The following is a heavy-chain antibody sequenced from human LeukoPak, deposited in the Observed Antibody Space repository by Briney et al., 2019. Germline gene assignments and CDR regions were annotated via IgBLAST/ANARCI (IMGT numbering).Heavy chain of an antibody. CDR3: ARGVRAAAGFYYYYYMDV. D-gene: IGHD6-13*01. CDR2: ISSSGSTI. J-gene: IGHJ6*03. CDR1: GFTFSDYY. V-gene: IGHV3-11*04. Sequence: GGSLRLSCAASGFTFSDYYMSWIRQAPGKGLEWVSYISSSGSTISYADSVKGRFTISRDNAKNSLYLQMNSLRAEDPAVYYCARGVRAAAGFYYYYYMDVWGKGTTVTVSS.